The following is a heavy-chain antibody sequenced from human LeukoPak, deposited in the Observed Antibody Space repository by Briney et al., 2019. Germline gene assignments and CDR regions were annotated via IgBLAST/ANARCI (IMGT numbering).Heavy chain of an antibody. Sequence: GGSLRLSCATSGFTYSIYGIHWVRQAPGKGLEWVAVISGDGNNKYYTDSVKGRFTISRDNSKNTLYLQMNSLRPEDTAVYYCARDHDSSGYYYADYWGQGTLVTVSS. CDR2: ISGDGNNK. V-gene: IGHV3-30*03. CDR3: ARDHDSSGYYYADY. J-gene: IGHJ4*02. CDR1: GFTYSIYG. D-gene: IGHD3-22*01.